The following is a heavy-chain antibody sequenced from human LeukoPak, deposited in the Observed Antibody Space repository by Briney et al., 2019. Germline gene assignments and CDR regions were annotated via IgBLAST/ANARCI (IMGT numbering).Heavy chain of an antibody. CDR1: GFTFSTYA. J-gene: IGHJ4*02. D-gene: IGHD6-13*01. CDR3: AKVDRIAAAGAFDY. Sequence: GGSLRLSCAASGFTFSTYAMSWVRQAPGKGLEWVSAIGGSGDSTNYADSVKGRFTISRDNSKNTLYMQMNSLRVEDTAVYYCAKVDRIAAAGAFDYWGQGTLVTVSS. V-gene: IGHV3-23*01. CDR2: IGGSGDST.